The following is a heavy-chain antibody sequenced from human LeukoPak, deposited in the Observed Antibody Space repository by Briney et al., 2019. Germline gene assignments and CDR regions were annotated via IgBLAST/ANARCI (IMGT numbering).Heavy chain of an antibody. CDR1: GGTFSSYA. J-gene: IGHJ4*02. D-gene: IGHD5-12*01. V-gene: IGHV1-69*04. CDR3: ARDQGMYSGYDYGLYYFDY. CDR2: IIPILGIA. Sequence: SVKVSCKASGGTFSSYAISWVRQAPGQGLEWMGRIIPILGIANYAQKFQGRVTITADKSTSTAYMELSSLRSEDTAVYYCARDQGMYSGYDYGLYYFDYWGQGTLVTVSS.